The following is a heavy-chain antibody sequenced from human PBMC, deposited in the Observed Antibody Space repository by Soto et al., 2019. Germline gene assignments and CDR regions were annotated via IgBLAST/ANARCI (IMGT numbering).Heavy chain of an antibody. Sequence: QVQLVQSGAEVKKPGSSVKVSCKASGGTFRSYTISWVRQAPGQGLEWMGRIIPILGIANYAQKFQGRVTINADTATSTDYIEVSSLRSEDTAVYYCATASSYGDRNTYMYYWGQGTLVSVSS. V-gene: IGHV1-69*02. CDR3: ATASSYGDRNTYMYY. D-gene: IGHD4-17*01. J-gene: IGHJ4*02. CDR1: GGTFRSYT. CDR2: IIPILGIA.